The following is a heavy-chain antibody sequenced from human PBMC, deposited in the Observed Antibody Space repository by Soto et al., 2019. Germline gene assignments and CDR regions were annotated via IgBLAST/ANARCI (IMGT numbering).Heavy chain of an antibody. J-gene: IGHJ4*02. Sequence: GGSLRLSCAASGFNFSSYWMSWVRQAPGKGPEWVANIKTDGSGGHYVDSVRGRFTISRDNAKNSLYLHMNSLRVEDTAVYYCTREAAGSVWYVWGLGALVTVSS. CDR2: IKTDGSGG. CDR1: GFNFSSYW. CDR3: TREAAGSVWYV. D-gene: IGHD6-19*01. V-gene: IGHV3-7*05.